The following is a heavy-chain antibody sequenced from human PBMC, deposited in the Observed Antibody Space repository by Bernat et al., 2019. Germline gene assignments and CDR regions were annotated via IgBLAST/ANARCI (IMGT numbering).Heavy chain of an antibody. J-gene: IGHJ1*01. D-gene: IGHD5-12*01. CDR3: ASGFSLRGYSGYELSH. Sequence: EVQLVESGGGLVQPGGSLRLSCAASGFTVSSNYMSWVRQAPGKGLEWVSVIYSGGSTYYADSVKGRFTISRDNSKNTLYLQMNSLRAEDTAVYYCASGFSLRGYSGYELSHWGQGTLVNVSS. CDR2: IYSGGST. CDR1: GFTVSSNY. V-gene: IGHV3-66*01.